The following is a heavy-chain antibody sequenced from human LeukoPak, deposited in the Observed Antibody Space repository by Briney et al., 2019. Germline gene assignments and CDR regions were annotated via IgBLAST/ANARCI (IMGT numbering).Heavy chain of an antibody. CDR3: ARTPPAFDI. J-gene: IGHJ3*02. D-gene: IGHD2-15*01. V-gene: IGHV3-21*01. Sequence: GGSLRLSCAASGFTFSSYSMNWVRQASGKGLEWVSSISSSSSYIYYAGSVEGRFTISRDNAQNSLYLQMNSLRAEDTAVYYCARTPPAFDIWGQGTMVTASS. CDR2: ISSSSSYI. CDR1: GFTFSSYS.